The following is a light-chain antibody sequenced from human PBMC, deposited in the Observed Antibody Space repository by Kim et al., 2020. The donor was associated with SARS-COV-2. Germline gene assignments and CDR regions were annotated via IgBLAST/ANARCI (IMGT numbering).Light chain of an antibody. CDR1: SSDVGGYNF. CDR3: SSYAGDNRWV. V-gene: IGLV2-8*01. J-gene: IGLJ3*02. CDR2: EVS. Sequence: QSALTQPPSASGSPGQSATISCTGTSSDVGGYNFVSWYQQHPGKAPKLVIYEVSKRPSGVPDRFSGSKSGNTASLTVSGLQSEDEADYYCSSYAGDNRWVFGGGTQLTVL.